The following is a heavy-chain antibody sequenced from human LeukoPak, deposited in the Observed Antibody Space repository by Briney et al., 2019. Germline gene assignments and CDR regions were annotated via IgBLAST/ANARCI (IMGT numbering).Heavy chain of an antibody. CDR1: GFAFSSYG. J-gene: IGHJ4*02. Sequence: QTGGSLRLSCAASGFAFSSYGMHWVRQAPGKGLEWVAVISYDGSNKYYADSVKGRFTISRDNSKNTLYLQMNSLRAEDTAVYYCARKGGRTSPIDYWGQGTLVTVSS. V-gene: IGHV3-30*03. D-gene: IGHD1-7*01. CDR2: ISYDGSNK. CDR3: ARKGGRTSPIDY.